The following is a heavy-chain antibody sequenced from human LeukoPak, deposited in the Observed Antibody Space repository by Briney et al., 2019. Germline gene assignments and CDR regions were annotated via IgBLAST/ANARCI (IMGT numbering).Heavy chain of an antibody. Sequence: PGGSLRLSCVASGFSFNSHGMHWVRQAPDKRLEWVAVISDDGSKGYYADSVKGRFTISRENSKNVLYLQMSSLRAEDTAVYYCAKDYNRGLPDYWGQGTLVIVSS. CDR1: GFSFNSHG. D-gene: IGHD2-21*01. CDR3: AKDYNRGLPDY. V-gene: IGHV3-30*18. CDR2: ISDDGSKG. J-gene: IGHJ4*02.